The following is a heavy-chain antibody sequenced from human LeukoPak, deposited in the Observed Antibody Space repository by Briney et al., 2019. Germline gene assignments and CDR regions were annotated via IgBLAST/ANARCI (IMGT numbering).Heavy chain of an antibody. V-gene: IGHV1-46*03. D-gene: IGHD2-2*01. CDR3: ASWYCSSTSCFDY. Sequence: GASVKVSCKASGYTFTSYDINWVRQATGQGLEWMGIINPSGGSTSYAQKFQGRVTMTRDTSTSTVYMELSSLRSEDTAVYYCASWYCSSTSCFDYWGQGTLVTVSS. J-gene: IGHJ4*02. CDR2: INPSGGST. CDR1: GYTFTSYD.